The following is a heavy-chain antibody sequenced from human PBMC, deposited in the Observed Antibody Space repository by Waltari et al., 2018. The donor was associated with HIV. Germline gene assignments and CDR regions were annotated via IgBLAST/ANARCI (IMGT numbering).Heavy chain of an antibody. CDR3: ARDDRNYYDSSGYYYVSDY. V-gene: IGHV1-2*06. J-gene: IGHJ4*02. Sequence: QVQLVQSGAEVKKPGASVKVSCKASGYTFTGSYLPWVRPAPGQGLEWMGRINPNSGGTNYAQKFQGRVTMTRDTSISTAYMELSRLRSDDTAVYYCARDDRNYYDSSGYYYVSDYWGQGTLVTVSS. CDR2: INPNSGGT. D-gene: IGHD3-22*01. CDR1: GYTFTGSY.